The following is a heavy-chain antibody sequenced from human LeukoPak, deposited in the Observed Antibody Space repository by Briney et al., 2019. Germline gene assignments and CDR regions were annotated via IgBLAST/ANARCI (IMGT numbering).Heavy chain of an antibody. CDR3: ARDRGRYYFDY. D-gene: IGHD3-3*01. CDR1: GFTFSSYS. J-gene: IGHJ4*02. CDR2: ISSSTSVI. V-gene: IGHV3-48*01. Sequence: GGSLRLSCVASGFTFSSYSMNWVRQAPGKGLDWISYISSSTSVIYYADSVKGRFTISRDNAKNSLYLQMNSLRAEDTAVYYCARDRGRYYFDYWGQGTLVTVSS.